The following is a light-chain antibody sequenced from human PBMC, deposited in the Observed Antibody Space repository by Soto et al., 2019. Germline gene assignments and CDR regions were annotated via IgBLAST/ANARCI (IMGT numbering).Light chain of an antibody. V-gene: IGKV1-5*03. Sequence: DIQMTQSPSTLPASVGDRVTITCRASRTISNWLAWYQQKPGTAPKLLIYKASYLESGVPSRFSGSGSGTELTLPISSLQPDDFATSYCQKYSGSSPNSFGQGTKVEIK. CDR3: QKYSGSSPNS. CDR2: KAS. CDR1: RTISNW. J-gene: IGKJ1*01.